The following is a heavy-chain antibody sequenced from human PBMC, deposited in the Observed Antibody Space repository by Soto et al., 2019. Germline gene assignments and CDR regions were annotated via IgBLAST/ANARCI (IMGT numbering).Heavy chain of an antibody. J-gene: IGHJ4*02. CDR1: GFTFDDYA. Sequence: EVQLVESGGGLVQPGRSLRLSCAASGFTFDDYAMHWVRQAPGKGLEWVSGISWNSGSIGYADSVKGRFTISRDNAKNSRYLQMNSLRAEDTALYYCAKDPYSSGRGPPGYWGQGTLVTVSS. D-gene: IGHD6-19*01. CDR3: AKDPYSSGRGPPGY. CDR2: ISWNSGSI. V-gene: IGHV3-9*01.